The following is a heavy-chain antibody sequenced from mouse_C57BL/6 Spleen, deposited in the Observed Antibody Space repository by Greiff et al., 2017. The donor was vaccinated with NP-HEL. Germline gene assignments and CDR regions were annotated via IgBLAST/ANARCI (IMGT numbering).Heavy chain of an antibody. CDR3: ARGGVYYGSSYYAMDY. D-gene: IGHD1-1*01. J-gene: IGHJ4*01. CDR1: GYTFTSYW. Sequence: QVQLQQPGAELVKPGASVKLSCKASGYTFTSYWMPWVKQRPGRGLEWIGMIDPNSGGTKYNEKFKSKATLTVDKPSSTAYMQLSSLTSEDSAVYYCARGGVYYGSSYYAMDYWGQGTSVTVSS. V-gene: IGHV1-72*01. CDR2: IDPNSGGT.